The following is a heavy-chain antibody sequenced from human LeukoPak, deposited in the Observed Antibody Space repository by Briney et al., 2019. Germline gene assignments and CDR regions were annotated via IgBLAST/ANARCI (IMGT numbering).Heavy chain of an antibody. CDR1: GFTFSNYG. V-gene: IGHV3-23*01. J-gene: IGHJ4*02. D-gene: IGHD2-15*01. CDR2: ISGDGDNT. Sequence: PGGSLRLSCAASGFTFSNYGMSWVRQAPGMGLEWVSAISGDGDNTHDADSVKGRFTISRDNSKNTLYLQMNSLRADDTAVYYCARRAASNGGDFDYWGQGTLVTVSS. CDR3: ARRAASNGGDFDY.